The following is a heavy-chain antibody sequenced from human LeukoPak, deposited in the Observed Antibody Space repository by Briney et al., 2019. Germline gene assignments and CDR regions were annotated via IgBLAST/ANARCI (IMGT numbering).Heavy chain of an antibody. CDR1: GFSFSSYA. CDR2: ISYDGSMK. J-gene: IGHJ4*02. V-gene: IGHV3-30-3*01. Sequence: GRSLRLSCAASGFSFSSYAMHWVRQAPGKGLEWVTIISYDGSMKYYADSVKGRFTIFRDNSKNTLLLQMNSLRAEDTAVYYCARDWRSGGWTGPLDHWGQGTLVTVSS. D-gene: IGHD6-19*01. CDR3: ARDWRSGGWTGPLDH.